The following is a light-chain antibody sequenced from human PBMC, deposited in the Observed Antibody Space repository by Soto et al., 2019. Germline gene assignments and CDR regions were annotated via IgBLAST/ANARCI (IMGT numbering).Light chain of an antibody. V-gene: IGLV2-14*01. CDR2: DVS. J-gene: IGLJ1*01. CDR3: SSYTSSSTRV. CDR1: SSDVGGYNY. Sequence: QSVLTQPASVSGSPGQSITISCTGTSSDVGGYNYVSWYQQHPGKAPKLMIYDVSNQPSGVSNRFSGSKSGNTASPTISGLQAEDEADYYCSSYTSSSTRVFGTGTKVTVL.